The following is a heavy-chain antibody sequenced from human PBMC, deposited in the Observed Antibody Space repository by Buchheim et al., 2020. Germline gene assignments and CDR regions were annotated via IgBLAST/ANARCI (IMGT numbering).Heavy chain of an antibody. J-gene: IGHJ5*02. D-gene: IGHD3-22*01. V-gene: IGHV3-23*01. CDR1: GFTVTTYG. CDR3: TKVDSPGYNWFSES. Sequence: EVQVLESGGGLVQPGGSLRLSCVVSGFTVTTYGMSWVRQAPGKGLEWVSSISGGGHTFYTDSVKGRFTISRDDSKKNVYLQMNSLRAEDTAVYYCTKVDSPGYNWFSESWGQGTL. CDR2: ISGGGHT.